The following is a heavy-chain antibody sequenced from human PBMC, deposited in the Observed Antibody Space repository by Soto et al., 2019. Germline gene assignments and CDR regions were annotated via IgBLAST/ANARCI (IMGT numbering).Heavy chain of an antibody. CDR3: ARHEDWVTRVGAFDI. V-gene: IGHV4-39*01. CDR1: GGSISSSSYY. Sequence: SETLSLTCTVSGGSISSSSYYWGWIRQPPGMGLEWIGSIYYSGSTYYNPSLKSRVTISVDTSKNQFSLKLSSVTAADTAVYYCARHEDWVTRVGAFDIWGQGTMVTVSS. J-gene: IGHJ3*02. D-gene: IGHD2-2*01. CDR2: IYYSGST.